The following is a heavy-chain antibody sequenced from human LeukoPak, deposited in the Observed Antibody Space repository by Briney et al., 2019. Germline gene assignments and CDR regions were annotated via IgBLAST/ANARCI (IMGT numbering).Heavy chain of an antibody. CDR3: ARDPHEFSSGWSHFEY. CDR1: GYSFTSYW. Sequence: GESLKISCKGSGYSFTSYWIGWVRQAPGQGLEWMGWINTYNGNTNYAQKPQGRVTMTSDTSTSTADMELRSLRSDDTAVYYCARDPHEFSSGWSHFEYWGQGTLVTVSS. D-gene: IGHD6-19*01. J-gene: IGHJ4*02. CDR2: INTYNGNT. V-gene: IGHV1-18*04.